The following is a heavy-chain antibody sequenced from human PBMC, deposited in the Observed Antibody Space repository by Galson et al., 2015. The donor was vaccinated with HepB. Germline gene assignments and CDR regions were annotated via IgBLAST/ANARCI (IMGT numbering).Heavy chain of an antibody. CDR1: GFTFSDYY. CDR3: ARVADADYGDHTHFDS. J-gene: IGHJ4*02. Sequence: SLRLSCAVSGFTFSDYYMSWIRQAPGKGLEWISYISSNTLYINYADSVKGRFTISRDNAKNSLFLQINGLRAEDTAVYHCARVADADYGDHTHFDSWGQGTLVTVSS. CDR2: ISSNTLYI. V-gene: IGHV3-11*06. D-gene: IGHD4-17*01.